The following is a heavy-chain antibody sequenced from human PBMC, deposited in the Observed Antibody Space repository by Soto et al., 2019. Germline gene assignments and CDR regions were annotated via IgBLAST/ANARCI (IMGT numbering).Heavy chain of an antibody. V-gene: IGHV5-51*01. CDR3: AALRFLEWSSHAFDI. J-gene: IGHJ3*02. Sequence: GESLNISCKGSGYSFTSYWIGLVRQMPGKGLEWMGIIYPGDSDTRYSPSFQGQVTISADKSISTAYLQWSSLKASDTAMYYCAALRFLEWSSHAFDIWGQGTMVTVSS. D-gene: IGHD3-3*01. CDR2: IYPGDSDT. CDR1: GYSFTSYW.